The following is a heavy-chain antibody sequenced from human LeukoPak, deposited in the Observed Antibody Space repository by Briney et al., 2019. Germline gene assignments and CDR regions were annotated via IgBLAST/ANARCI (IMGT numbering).Heavy chain of an antibody. CDR2: INSDGSSI. V-gene: IGHV3-74*03. Sequence: QPGGSLRLSCAASGFTFSSYWMHWVRQAPGKGLVWVSRINSDGSSITYADSVKGRFTISRDNAKNTLYLQMNSLRVEDTAVYYCAREERVSGYDFDCWGQGTLVTVSS. D-gene: IGHD5-12*01. CDR1: GFTFSSYW. J-gene: IGHJ4*02. CDR3: AREERVSGYDFDC.